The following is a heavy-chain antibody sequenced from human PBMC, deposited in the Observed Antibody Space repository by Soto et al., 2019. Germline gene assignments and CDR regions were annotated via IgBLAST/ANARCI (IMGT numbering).Heavy chain of an antibody. V-gene: IGHV3-33*01. D-gene: IGHD1-26*01. J-gene: IGHJ5*02. CDR1: GFTFSSYG. CDR2: IWYDGSNK. CDR3: ARDRSGSYFWFDP. Sequence: PGGSLRLSCAASGFTFSSYGMHWVRQAPGKGLEWVAVIWYDGSNKYYADSVKGRFTISRDNSKNTLYLQMNSLRAEDTAVYYCARDRSGSYFWFDPWGQGTLVTVSS.